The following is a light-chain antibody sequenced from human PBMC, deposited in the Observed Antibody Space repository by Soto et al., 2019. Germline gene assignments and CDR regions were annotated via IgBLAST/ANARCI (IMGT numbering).Light chain of an antibody. CDR3: QQRTIWSPPA. CDR2: DIS. J-gene: IGKJ4*01. Sequence: DIILTQSPATLSLSPGERATLSCRASQSVTSYLAWYQQKPGQAPRLLMSDISNRATGVPARFSGRGYGTDINLTISSLEPEDFAVYYCQQRTIWSPPAFGGGTKVEMK. V-gene: IGKV3-11*01. CDR1: QSVTSY.